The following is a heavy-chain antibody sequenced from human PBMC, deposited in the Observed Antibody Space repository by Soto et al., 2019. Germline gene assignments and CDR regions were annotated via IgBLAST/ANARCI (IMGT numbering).Heavy chain of an antibody. CDR1: GFTFRSYE. V-gene: IGHV3-48*03. Sequence: EVQLVESGGGMVQPGGSLRLSCAASGFTFRSYEMNWVRQAPGKGLEWVSYISSSGSTIYYADSVKGRFTISRDNAKNSLYLQMNSLRAEDTAVYYCTTAITMIAQLTEYFHHWGQGTLVTVSS. CDR2: ISSSGSTI. J-gene: IGHJ1*01. D-gene: IGHD3-22*01. CDR3: TTAITMIAQLTEYFHH.